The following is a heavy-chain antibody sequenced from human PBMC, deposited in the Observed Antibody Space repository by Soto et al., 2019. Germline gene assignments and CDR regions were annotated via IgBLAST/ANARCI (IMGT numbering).Heavy chain of an antibody. D-gene: IGHD6-19*01. V-gene: IGHV3-23*01. CDR3: AKETRLAVAGPSYYYYGMDV. CDR2: ISDTADRI. Sequence: PGGSLRLSCKASGFSFSSNSMGWLRQAPGKGLDWVSSISDTADRIYYADSVRGRFTFSRDNSKNTLYLQMNSLRAEDTAVYYCAKETRLAVAGPSYYYYGMDVWGQGTTVTVSS. J-gene: IGHJ6*02. CDR1: GFSFSSNS.